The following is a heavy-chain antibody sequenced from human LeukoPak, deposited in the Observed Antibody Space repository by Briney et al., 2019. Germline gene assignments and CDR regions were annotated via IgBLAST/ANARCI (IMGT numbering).Heavy chain of an antibody. CDR1: GFTASSNY. Sequence: GGSLRLSCAASGFTASSNYMSWVRQAPGKGLEWVSVIYSGGSTYYADSVKGRFTVSRDNSKNTLYLQMNSLRAEDTAVYYCARVSSSSWFPSWFDPWGQGTLVTVSS. CDR2: IYSGGST. J-gene: IGHJ5*02. D-gene: IGHD6-13*01. V-gene: IGHV3-66*01. CDR3: ARVSSSSWFPSWFDP.